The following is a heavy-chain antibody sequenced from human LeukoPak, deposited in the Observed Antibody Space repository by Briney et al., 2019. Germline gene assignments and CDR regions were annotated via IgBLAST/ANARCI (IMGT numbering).Heavy chain of an antibody. CDR1: GFTFSSHA. V-gene: IGHV3-23*01. CDR2: ISGSGGST. Sequence: PGGSLRLSCAASGFTFSSHAMSWVRQAPGKGLEWVSAISGSGGSTYYADSVKGRFTISRDNFKNTLYLQINSLRAEDTAVYYCAKYSGIWDYFNYWGQGTLVTVSS. CDR3: AKYSGIWDYFNY. J-gene: IGHJ4*02. D-gene: IGHD1-26*01.